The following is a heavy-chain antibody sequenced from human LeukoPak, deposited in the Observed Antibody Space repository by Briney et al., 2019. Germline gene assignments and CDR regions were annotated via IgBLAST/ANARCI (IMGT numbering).Heavy chain of an antibody. CDR1: GGSIRSNTYY. D-gene: IGHD2-21*01. CDR3: AGMAYCYATSCTSRYWYFDL. J-gene: IGHJ2*01. V-gene: IGHV4-39*01. Sequence: SETLSLTCPVSGGSIRSNTYYWSWIRQTPGKGLEWIGIINYSGSTSYNPSLRSRVTISVDTSKNQFSLKLSSVTAADTAVYYCAGMAYCYATSCTSRYWYFDLWGRGTLVTVSS. CDR2: INYSGST.